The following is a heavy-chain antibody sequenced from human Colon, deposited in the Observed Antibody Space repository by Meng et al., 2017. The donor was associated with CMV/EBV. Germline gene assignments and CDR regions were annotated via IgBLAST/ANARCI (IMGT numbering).Heavy chain of an antibody. V-gene: IGHV3-74*01. J-gene: IGHJ6*02. CDR3: ALRLRNSDGMDV. D-gene: IGHD3-16*01. Sequence: GGSLRLSCAASGFTFGNSWMHWVRQGPGKGLVWVSRINPDGSSTSYADSVKGRFTISRDNAKNTVFLQMNSLRTEDTAVYYCALRLRNSDGMDVWGQGTTVTVSS. CDR1: GFTFGNSW. CDR2: INPDGSST.